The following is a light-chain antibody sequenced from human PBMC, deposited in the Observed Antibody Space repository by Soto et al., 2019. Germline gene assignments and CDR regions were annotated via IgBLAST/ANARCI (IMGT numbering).Light chain of an antibody. CDR2: GAS. CDR3: QQRNSWPPTFT. J-gene: IGKJ5*01. CDR1: ESVSSSY. V-gene: IGKV3D-20*02. Sequence: EFVLTQSPGALSFSPGGRCTLSCSASESVSSSYLAWYQQKPGQAPRLLIYGASSRATGIPARFSGSGSGTEFTLTISSLQSEDFAVYYCQQRNSWPPTFTFGQGTRLEIK.